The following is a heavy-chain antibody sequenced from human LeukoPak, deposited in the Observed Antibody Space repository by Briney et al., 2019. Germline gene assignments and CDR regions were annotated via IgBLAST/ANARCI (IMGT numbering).Heavy chain of an antibody. V-gene: IGHV4-31*03. Sequence: SETLSLTCTVSGGSISSGGYYWSWIRQHPGKGLEWIGYIYYSGSTYYNPSLKSRVTISVDTSKNQFSLKLTSVTAADTAVYYCARSPSGYRFDYWGQGALVTVSS. CDR3: ARSPSGYRFDY. CDR1: GGSISSGGYY. J-gene: IGHJ4*02. D-gene: IGHD3-22*01. CDR2: IYYSGST.